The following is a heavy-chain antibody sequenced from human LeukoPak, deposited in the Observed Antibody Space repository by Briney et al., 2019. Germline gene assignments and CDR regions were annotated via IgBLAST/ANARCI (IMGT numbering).Heavy chain of an antibody. V-gene: IGHV1-46*01. J-gene: IGHJ4*02. CDR1: GYTFTSYY. CDR2: INPSGGST. Sequence: ASVKVSCKASGYTFTSYYMHWVRQAPGQGLEWMGIINPSGGSTSYAQKFQGRVTMTRDTSTSTVYMELSSLRSEDTAVYYCARGRPVITMIVVASCDYWGQGTLVTVSS. D-gene: IGHD3-22*01. CDR3: ARGRPVITMIVVASCDY.